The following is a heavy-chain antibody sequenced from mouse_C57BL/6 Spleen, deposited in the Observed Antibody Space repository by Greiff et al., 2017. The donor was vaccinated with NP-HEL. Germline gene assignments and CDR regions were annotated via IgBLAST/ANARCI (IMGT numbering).Heavy chain of an antibody. CDR1: GFTFSSYA. V-gene: IGHV5-4*01. J-gene: IGHJ3*01. Sequence: EVQGVESGGGLVKPGGSLKLSCAASGFTFSSYAMSWVRQTPEKRLEWVATISDGGSYTYYPDNVKGRFTISRDNAKNNLYLQMSHLKSEDTAMYYGAIHYYGSSSIAYWGQGTLVTVSA. D-gene: IGHD1-1*01. CDR2: ISDGGSYT. CDR3: AIHYYGSSSIAY.